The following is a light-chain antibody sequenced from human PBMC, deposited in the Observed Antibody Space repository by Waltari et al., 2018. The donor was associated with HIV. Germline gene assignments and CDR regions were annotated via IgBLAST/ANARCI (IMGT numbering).Light chain of an antibody. CDR3: TSYTSSSTWV. Sequence: QSALTQPASVSGSPGQSITISCAGTNSDVGGYKYVSWYQQHPGQAPKIMIYEVSNRPSGVSNRFSGSKSGNTASLTISGLQAEDEADYYCTSYTSSSTWVFGGGTKLTVL. CDR1: NSDVGGYKY. V-gene: IGLV2-14*01. J-gene: IGLJ3*02. CDR2: EVS.